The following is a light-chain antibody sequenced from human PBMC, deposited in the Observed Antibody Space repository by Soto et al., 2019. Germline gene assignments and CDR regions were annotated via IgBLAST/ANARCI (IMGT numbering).Light chain of an antibody. J-gene: IGKJ1*01. CDR1: QSISRQ. V-gene: IGKV1-5*03. Sequence: DIQMTQSPSTLSASVGDRVSITCRASQSISRQLAWYQQKPGKAPNLLIYQASNLETGVPSRFTGSGSGTAFTLTMSKQQPDDLANYCSLQYQSYWTFGQGTKVEVK. CDR2: QAS. CDR3: LQYQSYWT.